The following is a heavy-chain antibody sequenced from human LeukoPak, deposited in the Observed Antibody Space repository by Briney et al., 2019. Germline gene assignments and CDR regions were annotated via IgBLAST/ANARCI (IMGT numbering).Heavy chain of an antibody. J-gene: IGHJ4*02. CDR1: GYTFTTYG. Sequence: ASVKVSCKTSGYTFTTYGITWVRQAPGQGLEWMGWISAYNGNTAYAQKFQGRVTVTTDTSTRTPSMDLWSLRPDDTAVYYCPLAETTVCFDYGGQGTLVTVSS. V-gene: IGHV1-18*04. CDR2: ISAYNGNT. CDR3: PLAETTVCFDY. D-gene: IGHD1-1*01.